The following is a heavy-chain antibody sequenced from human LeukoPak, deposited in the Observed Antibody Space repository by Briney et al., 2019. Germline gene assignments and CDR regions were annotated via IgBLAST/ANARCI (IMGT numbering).Heavy chain of an antibody. V-gene: IGHV3-30*01. J-gene: IGHJ5*02. Sequence: PGRSLRLSCAPSGFTFSSYATHCVRQAPGNVLEWVAAISYDGSNKYYADSVKGRFTISRDNSKNTLYLQMNSLRAEDTAVYYCARDRYGSGRPWFDPWGQGTLVTVSS. CDR1: GFTFSSYA. D-gene: IGHD3-10*01. CDR2: ISYDGSNK. CDR3: ARDRYGSGRPWFDP.